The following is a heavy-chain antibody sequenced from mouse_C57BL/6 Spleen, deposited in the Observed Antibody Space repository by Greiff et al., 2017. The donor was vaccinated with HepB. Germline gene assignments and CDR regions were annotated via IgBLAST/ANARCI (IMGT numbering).Heavy chain of an antibody. Sequence: QVQLQQSGPELVKPGASVKISCKASGYAFSSSWMNWVKQRPGKGLEWIGRIYPGDGDTNYNGKFKGKATLTADKSSSTAYMQLSSLTSEDSAVYFCARRGKLGFDYWGQGTTLTVSS. CDR2: IYPGDGDT. CDR1: GYAFSSSW. V-gene: IGHV1-82*01. J-gene: IGHJ2*01. D-gene: IGHD4-1*01. CDR3: ARRGKLGFDY.